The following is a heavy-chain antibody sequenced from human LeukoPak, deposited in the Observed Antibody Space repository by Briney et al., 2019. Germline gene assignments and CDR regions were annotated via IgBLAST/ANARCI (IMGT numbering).Heavy chain of an antibody. V-gene: IGHV4-4*02. CDR3: ARVGRFSYYYMDV. D-gene: IGHD3-10*01. CDR1: GGSISSSNW. J-gene: IGHJ6*03. CDR2: IYHSGST. Sequence: SETLSLTCAVSGGSISSSNWWSWVRQPPGKGLEWIGEIYHSGSTNYNPSLKSRVTISVDKSKNQFSLKLSSVTAADTAVYYCARVGRFSYYYMDVWGKGTTVTVSS.